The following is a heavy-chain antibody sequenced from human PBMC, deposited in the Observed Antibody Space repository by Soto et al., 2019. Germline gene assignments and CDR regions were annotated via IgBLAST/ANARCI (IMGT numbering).Heavy chain of an antibody. CDR3: ARDLYCSGGSCYSVGVYYYYYGMDV. D-gene: IGHD2-15*01. V-gene: IGHV1-18*04. CDR2: ISAYNGNT. Sequence: GASVKVSCKASGYTFTSYGISWVRQAPGQGLEWMGWISAYNGNTNYAQKLQGRVTMTTDTSTSTAYMELRSLRSDDTAVYYCARDLYCSGGSCYSVGVYYYYYGMDVWGQGTTVTVSS. CDR1: GYTFTSYG. J-gene: IGHJ6*02.